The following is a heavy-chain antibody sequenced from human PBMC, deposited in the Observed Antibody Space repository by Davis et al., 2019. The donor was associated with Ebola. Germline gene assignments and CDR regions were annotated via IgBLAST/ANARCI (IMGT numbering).Heavy chain of an antibody. J-gene: IGHJ4*02. CDR1: RFTFSSYW. D-gene: IGHD2/OR15-2a*01. V-gene: IGHV3-74*01. CDR3: TRGRHSEPTYDDY. CDR2: INGDGSTT. Sequence: HTGGSLRLSCAASRFTFSSYWMHWVRQAPGKGLVWVSRINGDGSTTNYADSVKGRFTISRDNAKNSLYLQMNSLRAEDTAVYYCTRGRHSEPTYDDYWGQGTLVTVSS.